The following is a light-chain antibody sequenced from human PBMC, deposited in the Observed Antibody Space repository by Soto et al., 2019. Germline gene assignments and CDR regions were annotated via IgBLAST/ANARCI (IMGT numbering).Light chain of an antibody. J-gene: IGKJ4*01. CDR1: QSLLHSTGYDF. V-gene: IGKV2-28*01. CDR3: MQSLQMPLT. CDR2: LGS. Sequence: DIVMTQSPLSLPVTPGEPASISCRSSQSLLHSTGYDFLDWYVQNPGQSPQLLLYLGSTRASGVPDRFSGTGSGTDFTLKISRVEAEDVGVYYCMQSLQMPLTFGGGTKVEIK.